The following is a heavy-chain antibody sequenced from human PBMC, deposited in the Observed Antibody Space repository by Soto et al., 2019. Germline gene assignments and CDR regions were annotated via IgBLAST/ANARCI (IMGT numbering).Heavy chain of an antibody. CDR1: GGSLSGYY. Sequence: SETLSLTCAVNGGSLSGYYWSWIRQSPGKGLEWIGEINHRGSSDYNPSLKSRVTISIDASKNHVTLELTSVTAADTAVYYCATTCTSSGWCMDVWGQGTTVTVSS. V-gene: IGHV4-34*01. CDR2: INHRGSS. J-gene: IGHJ6*02. D-gene: IGHD6-19*01. CDR3: ATTCTSSGWCMDV.